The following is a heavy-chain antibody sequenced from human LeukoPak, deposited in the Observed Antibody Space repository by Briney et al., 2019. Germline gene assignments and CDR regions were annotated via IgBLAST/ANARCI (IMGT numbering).Heavy chain of an antibody. V-gene: IGHV1-69*01. CDR3: ARSGSGSFDYGMDV. D-gene: IGHD3-10*01. CDR2: IIPIFGTA. Sequence: GASVKVSCKASGGTFSSYAISWVRQAPGQGLEWMGGIIPIFGTANYAQKFQGRVTITADESTSTAYMGLSSLRSEDTAVYYCARSGSGSFDYGMDVWGQGTTVTVSS. CDR1: GGTFSSYA. J-gene: IGHJ6*02.